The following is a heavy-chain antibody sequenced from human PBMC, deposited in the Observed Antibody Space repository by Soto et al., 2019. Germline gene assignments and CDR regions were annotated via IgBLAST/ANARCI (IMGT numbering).Heavy chain of an antibody. CDR2: IRPNNGNT. Sequence: ASVKVSCKASGYTFTRSGISWVRQAPGQGLEWMGWIRPNNGNTNYAQKLQGRVTMTTDTSTSTAYMELRSLRSDDTAVYYCARDAPPADYWGQGTLVTVSS. V-gene: IGHV1-18*01. CDR1: GYTFTRSG. J-gene: IGHJ4*02. CDR3: ARDAPPADY.